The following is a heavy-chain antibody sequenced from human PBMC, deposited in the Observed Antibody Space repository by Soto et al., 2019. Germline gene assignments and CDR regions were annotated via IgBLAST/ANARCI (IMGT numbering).Heavy chain of an antibody. Sequence: PSETLSLTCTVSGGSISSGAYYWTWIRHHPGKGLEWIGYIYYSGTTYYNPSLKSRVSMSLDTSKNHFSLRLSSVTAADTAVYYCARDFGYSYGYVGYFDYWGQGTLVTVSS. CDR2: IYYSGTT. CDR3: ARDFGYSYGYVGYFDY. CDR1: GGSISSGAYY. J-gene: IGHJ4*02. V-gene: IGHV4-31*03. D-gene: IGHD5-18*01.